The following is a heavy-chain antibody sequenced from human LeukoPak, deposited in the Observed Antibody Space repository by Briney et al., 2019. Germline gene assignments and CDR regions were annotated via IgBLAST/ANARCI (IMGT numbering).Heavy chain of an antibody. V-gene: IGHV3-30*02. CDR1: GFTSSRYG. Sequence: GGALRLSCTASGFTSSRYGMHCVRQAPGKGLEWVAFIRYDGSKKYTDYVKGRFTISRDNSKNTLYLQMNSLRAEDTAVYYCAKDWRAYCGADCYSYFDDWGQGTLVTVAS. CDR2: IRYDGSKK. D-gene: IGHD2-21*02. J-gene: IGHJ4*02. CDR3: AKDWRAYCGADCYSYFDD.